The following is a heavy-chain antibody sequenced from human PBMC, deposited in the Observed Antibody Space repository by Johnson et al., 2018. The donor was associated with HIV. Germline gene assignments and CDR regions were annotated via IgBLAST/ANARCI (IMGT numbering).Heavy chain of an antibody. Sequence: VQLVESGGGLVQPGGSLRLSCAASGFTFISYWMHWVRQAPGKGLVWVSRINSDGTITSYADSVKGRFTISRDNSKNTLFLQMNSLRAEDTAVYYCAGGRPRWEPLWGGAFDFWGQGTMVTVSS. J-gene: IGHJ3*01. V-gene: IGHV3-74*01. CDR3: AGGRPRWEPLWGGAFDF. D-gene: IGHD1-26*01. CDR1: GFTFISYW. CDR2: INSDGTIT.